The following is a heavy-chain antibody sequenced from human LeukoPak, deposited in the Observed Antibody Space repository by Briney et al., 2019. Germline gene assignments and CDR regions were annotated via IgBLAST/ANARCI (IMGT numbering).Heavy chain of an antibody. V-gene: IGHV4-59*12. CDR2: IYYSGST. J-gene: IGHJ4*02. D-gene: IGHD3-10*01. CDR1: GGSISSYY. CDR3: ARDLSPSLLWFGGVDY. Sequence: SETLSLTCTVSGGSISSYYWSWIRQPPGKGLEWIGYIYYSGSTNYNPSLKSRVTISVDTSKNQFSLKLSSVTAADTAVYYCARDLSPSLLWFGGVDYWGQGTLVTVSS.